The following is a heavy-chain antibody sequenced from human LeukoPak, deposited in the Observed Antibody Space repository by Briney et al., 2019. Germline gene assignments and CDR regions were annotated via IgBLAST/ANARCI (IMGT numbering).Heavy chain of an antibody. J-gene: IGHJ6*03. D-gene: IGHD3-3*01. Sequence: ASVKASCTASGYTFTSYGISWVRQAPGQGLEWMGWISAYNGNTNYAQKLQGRVTMTTDTSTSTAYMELRSLRSDDTAVYYCARDSYDFWSGSHGYMDVWGKGTTVTVSS. CDR1: GYTFTSYG. CDR3: ARDSYDFWSGSHGYMDV. V-gene: IGHV1-18*01. CDR2: ISAYNGNT.